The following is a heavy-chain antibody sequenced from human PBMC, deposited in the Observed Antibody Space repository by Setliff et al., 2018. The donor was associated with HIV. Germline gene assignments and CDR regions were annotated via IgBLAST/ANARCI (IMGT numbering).Heavy chain of an antibody. CDR1: GFTFGDYL. D-gene: IGHD1-26*01. V-gene: IGHV3-49*04. J-gene: IGHJ4*02. CDR3: TTDLGGSYHGWNY. Sequence: PGGSLRLSCTASGFTFGDYLMSWVRQAPGKGLEWIGFIRSKAFGGTAEYAAPVKGRFTISRDDSKNTLYMQMNSLKTEDTAVYYCTTDLGGSYHGWNYWGQGTLVTV. CDR2: IRSKAFGGTA.